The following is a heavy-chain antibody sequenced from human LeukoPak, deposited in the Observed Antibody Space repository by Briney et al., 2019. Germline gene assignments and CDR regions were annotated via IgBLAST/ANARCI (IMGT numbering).Heavy chain of an antibody. CDR1: GGSFSGYY. V-gene: IGHV4-34*01. CDR3: ARGRGSSGYSRLLRHFQH. CDR2: INHSGST. D-gene: IGHD3-22*01. J-gene: IGHJ1*01. Sequence: PSETLSLTCAVYGGSFSGYYWSWIRQPPGKGLEWIGEINHSGSTNYNPSLKSRVTTSVDTSKNQFSLKLSSVTAADTAVYYCARGRGSSGYSRLLRHFQHWGQGTLVTVSS.